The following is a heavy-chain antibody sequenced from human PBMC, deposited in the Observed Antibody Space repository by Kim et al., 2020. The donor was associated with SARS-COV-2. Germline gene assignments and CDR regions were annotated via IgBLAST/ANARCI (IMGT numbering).Heavy chain of an antibody. CDR2: ISGSGGST. V-gene: IGHV3-23*01. CDR3: AKGDLGYCTNGECGGRAFDI. CDR1: GFTFSSYA. Sequence: GGSLRLSCAASGFTFSSYAMSWVRQAPGKGLEWVSAISGSGGSTYYADSVKGRFTISRDNSKNTLYLQMNSLRAEDTAVYYCAKGDLGYCTNGECGGRAFDIWGQGTMVTVSS. J-gene: IGHJ3*02. D-gene: IGHD2-8*01.